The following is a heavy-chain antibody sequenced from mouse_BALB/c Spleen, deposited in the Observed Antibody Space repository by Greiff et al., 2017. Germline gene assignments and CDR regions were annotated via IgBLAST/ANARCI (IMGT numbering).Heavy chain of an antibody. CDR2: ISSGSSTI. CDR3: AREITTVVNPYYFDY. Sequence: EVQVVESGGGLVQPGGSRKLSCAASGFTFSSFGMHWVRQAPEKGLEWVAYISSGSSTIYYADTVKGRFTISRDNPKNTLFLQMTSLRSEDTAMYYCAREITTVVNPYYFDYWGQGTTLTVSS. CDR1: GFTFSSFG. D-gene: IGHD1-1*01. V-gene: IGHV5-17*02. J-gene: IGHJ2*01.